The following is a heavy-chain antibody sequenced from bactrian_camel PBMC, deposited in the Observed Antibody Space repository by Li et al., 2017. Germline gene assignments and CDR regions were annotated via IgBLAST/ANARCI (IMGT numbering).Heavy chain of an antibody. CDR3: AEGRGSRGEHCYSLNY. D-gene: IGHD6*01. CDR2: IMILGATT. V-gene: IGHV3S28*01. Sequence: QLVESGGDLVQPGGFLRVGCRASGFTFSSTYMSWVRQVPGKAREGVAAIMILGATTYYAASVKGRFTISRDSAKNTVYLQMNNLQPEDTATYYCAEGRGSRGEHCYSLNYWGQGTQVTVS. CDR1: GFTFSSTY. J-gene: IGHJ4*01.